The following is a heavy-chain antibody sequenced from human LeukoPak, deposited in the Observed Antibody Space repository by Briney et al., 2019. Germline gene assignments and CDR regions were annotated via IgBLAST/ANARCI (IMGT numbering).Heavy chain of an antibody. CDR1: GGSISSGGYY. CDR3: ARLERSAGKDY. J-gene: IGHJ4*02. Sequence: SETLSLTCTVSGGSISSGGYYWSWIRQPPGKGLEWIGYIYHSGSTYYNPSLKSRVTISVDRSKNQFSLKLSSVTAADTAVYYCARLERSAGKDYWGQGTLVTVSS. CDR2: IYHSGST. D-gene: IGHD6-19*01. V-gene: IGHV4-30-2*01.